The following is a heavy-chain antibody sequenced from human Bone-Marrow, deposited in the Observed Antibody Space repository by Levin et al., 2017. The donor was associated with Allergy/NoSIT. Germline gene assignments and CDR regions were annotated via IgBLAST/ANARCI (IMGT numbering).Heavy chain of an antibody. D-gene: IGHD3-10*01. V-gene: IGHV3-23*01. CDR1: GLTFRDYG. Sequence: GGSLRLSCRASGLTFRDYGMSWVRQAPGEALEWVSAITASGDMTYYTDSVGGRFTISRDNSKNTLDLQMTSLRAEDAATYYCATHSGSFDLWGQGTLVIVSS. CDR2: ITASGDMT. J-gene: IGHJ4*02. CDR3: ATHSGSFDL.